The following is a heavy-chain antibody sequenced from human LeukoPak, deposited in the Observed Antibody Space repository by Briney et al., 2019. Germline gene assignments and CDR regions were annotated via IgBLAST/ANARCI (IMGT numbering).Heavy chain of an antibody. D-gene: IGHD3-10*01. V-gene: IGHV4-59*01. Sequence: PSETLSLTCTVSGGSISSYYWSWVRQPPEKGLEWIGYIYYSDSTNYNPSLKSRVTISVDTSKNQFSLQLTSVTAADTAVYFCTRGGSNFDYWGQGTLVTVSS. CDR3: TRGGSNFDY. CDR1: GGSISSYY. J-gene: IGHJ4*02. CDR2: IYYSDST.